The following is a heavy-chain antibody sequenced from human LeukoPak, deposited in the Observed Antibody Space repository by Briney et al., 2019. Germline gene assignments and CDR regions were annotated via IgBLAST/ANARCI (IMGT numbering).Heavy chain of an antibody. CDR3: ARGVLPAGIQGVYNWFDP. CDR2: IYYSGST. Sequence: PSETLSLTCTVSGGSISSYYWSWIRQPPGKGLEWIGYIYYSGSTNYNPSLKSRVTISVDTSKNQFSLKLSSVTAADTAVYYCARGVLPAGIQGVYNWFDPWGQGTLVTVSS. CDR1: GGSISSYY. J-gene: IGHJ5*02. D-gene: IGHD2-2*01. V-gene: IGHV4-59*08.